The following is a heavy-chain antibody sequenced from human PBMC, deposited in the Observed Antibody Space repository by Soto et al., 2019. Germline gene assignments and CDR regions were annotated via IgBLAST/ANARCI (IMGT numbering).Heavy chain of an antibody. D-gene: IGHD1-26*01. J-gene: IGHJ3*02. CDR2: IYYSGST. V-gene: IGHV4-61*01. CDR3: ARRSLLYDAFDI. CDR1: GGSVSGGSYY. Sequence: SETLSLTCTVSGGSVSGGSYYWSWIRQPPGKGLEWIGYIYYSGSTNYNPSLKSRVTISVDTSKNQFSLKLSSVTAADTAVYYCARRSLLYDAFDIWGQGTMVTVSS.